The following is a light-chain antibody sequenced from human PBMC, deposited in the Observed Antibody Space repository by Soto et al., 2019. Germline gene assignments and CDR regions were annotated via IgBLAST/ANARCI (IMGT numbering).Light chain of an antibody. Sequence: QSALTQPASVSGSPGQSITISCTGTSSDVGGYDLVSWYQHHPGKAPKLIIYEVTRRPSGVSNRFSGSKSGNTASLTISGLQAEDEADYFCSSYAGFSSPYVFGSGTKLTVL. CDR2: EVT. CDR1: SSDVGGYDL. CDR3: SSYAGFSSPYV. J-gene: IGLJ1*01. V-gene: IGLV2-23*02.